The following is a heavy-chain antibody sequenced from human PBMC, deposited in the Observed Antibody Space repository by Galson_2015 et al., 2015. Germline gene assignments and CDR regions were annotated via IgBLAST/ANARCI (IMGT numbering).Heavy chain of an antibody. CDR3: AWLSTRGFNI. V-gene: IGHV5-51*01. D-gene: IGHD2-2*01. CDR2: IFPGDSDA. CDR1: GYSFTSNW. J-gene: IGHJ3*02. Sequence: QSGAEVKKAGESLKISCKASGYSFTSNWIGWVRQRPGRGLEWMGMIFPGDSDARYTPSFQGQVTMSADQSISAAYLQWTSLRASDTAIYYCAWLSTRGFNIWGQGTMVTVSS.